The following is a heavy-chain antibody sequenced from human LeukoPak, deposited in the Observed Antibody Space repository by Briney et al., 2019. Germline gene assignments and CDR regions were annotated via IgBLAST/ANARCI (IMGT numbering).Heavy chain of an antibody. J-gene: IGHJ4*02. CDR1: GFAFSSYA. CDR3: AKDLSSWSTFDY. Sequence: GGSLRLSCAASGFAFSSYAMSWVRQAPGKGLEWVSAISGSGGSTYYADSVKGRFTISRDNSKNTLYLQMNSLRAEDTAVYYCAKDLSSWSTFDYWGQGTLVTVSS. CDR2: ISGSGGST. V-gene: IGHV3-23*01. D-gene: IGHD6-13*01.